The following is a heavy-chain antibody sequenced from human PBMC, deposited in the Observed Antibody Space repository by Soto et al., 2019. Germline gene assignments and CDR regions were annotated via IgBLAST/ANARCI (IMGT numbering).Heavy chain of an antibody. CDR2: INHSGST. D-gene: IGHD2-2*01. CDR1: GGSFSGYF. J-gene: IGHJ5*02. Sequence: SETLSLTCAAYGGSFSGYFWSWVRQPPGKGLEWIGEINHSGSTNYTPSLKSGVAISVDTSRKQFTLKLSYMTAADTAVYSCARERTPMSRAMRFDPWGQGTLVTVSS. V-gene: IGHV4-34*01. CDR3: ARERTPMSRAMRFDP.